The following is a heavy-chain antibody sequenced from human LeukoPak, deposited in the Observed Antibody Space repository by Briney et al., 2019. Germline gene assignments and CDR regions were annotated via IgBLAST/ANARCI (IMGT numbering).Heavy chain of an antibody. CDR3: AKGSVRGNWFAP. CDR1: GFTFSNYA. V-gene: IGHV3-30*02. J-gene: IGHJ5*02. CDR2: IRYDGTNT. Sequence: GGSLRLSCAASGFTFSNYAMHWVRQAPGKGLEWVAFIRYDGTNTYYADSVKGRFTISRDNSKNTLYLQMNSLRPEDTAVYYCAKGSVRGNWFAPWGQGTLVTVSS.